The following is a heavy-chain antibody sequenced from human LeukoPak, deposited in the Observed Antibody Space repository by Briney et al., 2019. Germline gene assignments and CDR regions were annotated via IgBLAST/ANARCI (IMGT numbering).Heavy chain of an antibody. D-gene: IGHD3-22*01. CDR3: ARSSESYDSSGYYSYYFDY. CDR1: GGSMTDYF. V-gene: IGHV4-34*01. CDR2: INHSGST. J-gene: IGHJ4*02. Sequence: SETLSLTCSVSGGSMTDYFWTWIRQPPGKGLEWIGEINHSGSTNYNPSLKSRVTISVDTSKNQFSLKLSSVTAADTAVYYCARSSESYDSSGYYSYYFDYWGQGTLVTVSS.